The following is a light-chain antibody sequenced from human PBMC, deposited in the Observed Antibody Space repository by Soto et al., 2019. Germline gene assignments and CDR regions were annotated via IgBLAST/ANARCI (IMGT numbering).Light chain of an antibody. J-gene: IGLJ1*01. Sequence: QSALAQPPSASGTPGQGVTISCSGSTSNIGSNYVYWYQQLPGTTPKLLIYRNNRRPSGVPDRFSGSKSGTSASLAISGLRSDDEADYFCATWDDSLNGFYVFGTGTTVTVL. CDR1: TSNIGSNY. V-gene: IGLV1-47*01. CDR2: RNN. CDR3: ATWDDSLNGFYV.